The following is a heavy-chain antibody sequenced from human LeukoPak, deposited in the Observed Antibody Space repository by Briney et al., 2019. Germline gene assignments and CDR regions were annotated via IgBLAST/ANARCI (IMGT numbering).Heavy chain of an antibody. V-gene: IGHV4-38-2*02. CDR2: IYHSGST. D-gene: IGHD6-13*01. Sequence: SETLSLTCTVSGYSISSGYYWGWIRQPPGKGLEWIGRIYHSGSTYYNPSLKSRVTISVDTSKNQFSLKLSSVTAADTAVYYCASRSSTQDYYYYYMDVWGKGTTVTVSS. J-gene: IGHJ6*03. CDR1: GYSISSGYY. CDR3: ASRSSTQDYYYYYMDV.